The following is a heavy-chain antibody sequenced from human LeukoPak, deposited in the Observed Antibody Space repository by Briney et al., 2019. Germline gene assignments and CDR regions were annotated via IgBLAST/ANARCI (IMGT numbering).Heavy chain of an antibody. CDR1: GYTFTGYY. Sequence: GASVKVSCKASGYTFTGYYMHWVRQAPGQGLEWMGWINPNSGGTNYAQKFQGRVTMTRDTSISTAYMELSSLRSEDTAVYYCARVTVTMVRGVIDWFDPWGQGTLVTVSS. CDR3: ARVTVTMVRGVIDWFDP. D-gene: IGHD3-10*01. V-gene: IGHV1-2*02. CDR2: INPNSGGT. J-gene: IGHJ5*02.